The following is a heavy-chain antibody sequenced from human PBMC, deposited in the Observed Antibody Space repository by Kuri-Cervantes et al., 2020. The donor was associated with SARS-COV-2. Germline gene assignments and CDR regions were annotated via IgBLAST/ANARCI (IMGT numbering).Heavy chain of an antibody. CDR2: INPSGGST. Sequence: ASVKVSCKASGYTFTSYYMHWVRQAPGQGLEWMGIINPSGGSTSYAQKFQGRVTMTRDTSTSTVYMELSSVTAADTAVYYCAREDRGWFDPWGQGTLVTVSS. CDR1: GYTFTSYY. J-gene: IGHJ5*02. V-gene: IGHV1-46*01. CDR3: AREDRGWFDP.